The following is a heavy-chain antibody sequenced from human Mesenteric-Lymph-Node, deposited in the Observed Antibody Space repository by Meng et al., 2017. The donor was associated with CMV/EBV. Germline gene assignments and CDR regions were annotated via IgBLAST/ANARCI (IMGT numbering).Heavy chain of an antibody. CDR3: ARVGYLFDSGTSGGY. J-gene: IGHJ4*02. D-gene: IGHD3-10*01. V-gene: IGHV4-34*01. CDR1: GGSFSGYY. CDR2: INHSGST. Sequence: SETLSLTCAVYGGSFSGYYWSWIRQPPGKGLEWIGEINHSGSTNYNPSLKSRVTISVDTSKNQFSLKLRSVTAADTAVYYCARVGYLFDSGTSGGYWGQGMLVTVSS.